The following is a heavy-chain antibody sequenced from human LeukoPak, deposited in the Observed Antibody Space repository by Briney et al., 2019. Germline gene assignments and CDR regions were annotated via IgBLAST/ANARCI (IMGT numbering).Heavy chain of an antibody. D-gene: IGHD3-3*01. J-gene: IGHJ4*02. Sequence: SETLSLTCTVSGGSISSYYWSWIRQPPGKGLEWIGYIYYSGSTNYNPSLRSRVTISVDTSKNQFSLKLSSVTAADTAVYYCARHLNYDFWSGSGFDYWGQGTLVTVSS. CDR1: GGSISSYY. CDR2: IYYSGST. CDR3: ARHLNYDFWSGSGFDY. V-gene: IGHV4-59*08.